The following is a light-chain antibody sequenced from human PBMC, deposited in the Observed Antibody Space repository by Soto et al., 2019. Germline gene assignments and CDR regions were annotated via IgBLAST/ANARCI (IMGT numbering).Light chain of an antibody. CDR3: QQHGSWGIT. CDR1: QSVRTNY. J-gene: IGKJ3*01. CDR2: GAF. Sequence: EIVLTQSPGTLSLSPGERATLSCRASQSVRTNYLAWYQQKRGQAPWLLIYGAFNRAGGVPDRFSGSGSGTDFTLTISRLEPEDFAVYYCQQHGSWGITFGPGTKVDI. V-gene: IGKV3-20*01.